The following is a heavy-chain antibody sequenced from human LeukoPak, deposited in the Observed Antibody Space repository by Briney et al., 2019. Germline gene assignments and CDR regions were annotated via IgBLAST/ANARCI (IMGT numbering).Heavy chain of an antibody. CDR1: GYTFTNYD. J-gene: IGHJ4*02. CDR3: ARERDRRWELLPAY. CDR2: MNPNSGNT. V-gene: IGHV1-8*01. Sequence: ASVKVSCKASGYTFTNYDINWVRQASGQGLEWMGWMNPNSGNTGYAQKFQGRFTMTWDTSISTAYMELSSLRSEDTAVYYCARERDRRWELLPAYWGQGTLVTVSS. D-gene: IGHD1-26*01.